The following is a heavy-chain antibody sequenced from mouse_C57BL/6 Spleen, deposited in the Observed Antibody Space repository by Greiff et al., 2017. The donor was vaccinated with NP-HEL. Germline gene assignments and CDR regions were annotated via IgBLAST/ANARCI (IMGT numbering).Heavy chain of an antibody. D-gene: IGHD1-1*01. J-gene: IGHJ2*01. CDR1: GYTFTSYW. CDR3: ARWGNYYGSSLDY. Sequence: QVQLQQPGAELVKPGASVTMSCKASGYTFTSYWITWVKQRPGQGLEWIGDIYPGSGSTNYNEKFKSKATLTVDTSSSTAYMQLSSLTSEDSAVYYCARWGNYYGSSLDYWGQGTTLTVSS. CDR2: IYPGSGST. V-gene: IGHV1-55*01.